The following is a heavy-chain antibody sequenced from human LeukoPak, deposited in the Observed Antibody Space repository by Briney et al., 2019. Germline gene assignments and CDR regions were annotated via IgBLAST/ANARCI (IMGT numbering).Heavy chain of an antibody. CDR3: ARDRGAAAGVNWFDP. CDR2: IIPIFGTA. D-gene: IGHD6-13*01. Sequence: SVKVSCKASGGTFSSYAISWVRQAPGQGLEWMGGIIPIFGTANYAQKFQGRVTITTDESTSTAYMELSSLRSEDTAVYYCARDRGAAAGVNWFDPWGQGTLVTVSS. J-gene: IGHJ5*02. V-gene: IGHV1-69*05. CDR1: GGTFSSYA.